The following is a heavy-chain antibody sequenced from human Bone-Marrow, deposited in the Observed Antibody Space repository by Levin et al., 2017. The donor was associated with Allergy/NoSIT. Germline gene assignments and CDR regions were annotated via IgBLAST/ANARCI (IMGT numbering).Heavy chain of an antibody. CDR3: ARHVREDQYSSRWFDP. CDR1: GYYFTSHW. CDR2: IYPADSDT. D-gene: IGHD2/OR15-2a*01. Sequence: GESLKISFQGSGYYFTSHWIAWVRQVPGKGLEWMGIIYPADSDTRYSPSFQGQVTISVDKSLNTAYLQWSSLKASDTAMYYCARHVREDQYSSRWFDPWGQGTLVTVSS. V-gene: IGHV5-51*01. J-gene: IGHJ5*02.